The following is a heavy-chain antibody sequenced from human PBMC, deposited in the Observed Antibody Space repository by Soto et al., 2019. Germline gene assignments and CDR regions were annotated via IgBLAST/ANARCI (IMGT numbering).Heavy chain of an antibody. V-gene: IGHV3-23*01. CDR3: AKNIMGPNKAFDY. D-gene: IGHD1-26*01. Sequence: GSLRLSCAASGFTFNNYAMSWVRQAPGKGLEWVSAIGGSGSGTYYADSVKGRFTISRDSSKNTLSLQMNSLRAEDTAIYYCAKNIMGPNKAFDYWGQGTLVTVSS. CDR1: GFTFNNYA. CDR2: IGGSGSGT. J-gene: IGHJ4*02.